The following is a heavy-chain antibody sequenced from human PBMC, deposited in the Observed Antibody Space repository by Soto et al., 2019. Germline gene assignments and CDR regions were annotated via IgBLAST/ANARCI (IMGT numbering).Heavy chain of an antibody. J-gene: IGHJ6*02. CDR1: GFTFSSYA. CDR2: ISDSGDST. Sequence: EVQLLESGGGLVQPGGSLRLSCAASGFTFSSYAMNWVRQAPGKGLEWVSGISDSGDSTYDADSVKGRFTISRDNSKNTLYLQMNRLRAEDTAVYYCAKASSSWYYYYYAMDVWGQGTTVTVSS. CDR3: AKASSSWYYYYYAMDV. D-gene: IGHD6-13*01. V-gene: IGHV3-23*01.